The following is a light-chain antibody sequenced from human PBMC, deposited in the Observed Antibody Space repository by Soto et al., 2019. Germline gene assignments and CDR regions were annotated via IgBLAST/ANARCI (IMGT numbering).Light chain of an antibody. J-gene: IGKJ4*01. V-gene: IGKV3-11*01. CDR3: QHRSDWTPRLT. CDR1: RSVSSY. Sequence: PGERATLSCGASRSVSSYLAWYQHKPGQAPRLLIYDASYRATGIPARVSGSGSGTDFTLTISSLEPEDFAVYYYQHRSDWTPRLTFGGGTKVEIK. CDR2: DAS.